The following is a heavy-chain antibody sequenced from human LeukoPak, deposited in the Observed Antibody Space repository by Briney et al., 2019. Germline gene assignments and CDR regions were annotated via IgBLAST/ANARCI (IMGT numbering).Heavy chain of an antibody. Sequence: PGGSLRLSCAASGFTLSSHSMNWVRQAPGKGLEWVAFIRYDGSNKYYADSVKGRFTISRDNSKNTLYLQMNSLRAEDTAVYYCAKDRGKGYSVDYWGQGTLVTVSS. CDR1: GFTLSSHS. D-gene: IGHD2-15*01. J-gene: IGHJ4*02. CDR2: IRYDGSNK. V-gene: IGHV3-30*02. CDR3: AKDRGKGYSVDY.